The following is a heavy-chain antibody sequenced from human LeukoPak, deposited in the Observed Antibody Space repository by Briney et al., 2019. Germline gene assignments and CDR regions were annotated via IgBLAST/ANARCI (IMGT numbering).Heavy chain of an antibody. CDR1: GGSISSGSYY. D-gene: IGHD5-18*01. CDR3: ARDGYSYGYSFDY. V-gene: IGHV4-61*02. Sequence: PSETLSLTCTVSGGSISSGSYYWSWIRQPAGKGLEWIGRIYTSGSTNHNPSLKSRVTISVDTSKNQFSLKLSSVTAADTAVYYCARDGYSYGYSFDYWGQGTLVTVSP. J-gene: IGHJ4*02. CDR2: IYTSGST.